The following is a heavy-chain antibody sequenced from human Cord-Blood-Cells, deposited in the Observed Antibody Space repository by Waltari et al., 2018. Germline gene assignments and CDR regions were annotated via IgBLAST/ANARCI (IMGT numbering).Heavy chain of an antibody. CDR1: AFTVSSHS. CDR3: ARGKSGSYYSAEYFQH. V-gene: IGHV3-53*01. D-gene: IGHD3-10*01. CDR2: IFSGGRK. Sequence: EVQLVESGGGMIQPGGCLRLSCTASAFTVSSHSKSWVRQAPGKGREWVSVIFSGGRKYYADSVKGPFSISRDNSKHTLYLQMDGLRGEDTAVYDCARGKSGSYYSAEYFQHWGQGTLVTVSS. J-gene: IGHJ1*01.